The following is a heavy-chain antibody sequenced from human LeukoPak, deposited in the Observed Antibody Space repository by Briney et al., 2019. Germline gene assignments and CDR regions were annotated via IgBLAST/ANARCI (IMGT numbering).Heavy chain of an antibody. CDR3: ARDRMEMATNYYYYMDV. J-gene: IGHJ6*03. Sequence: PSETLSLTCTVSGVSISNYDWSWIRQPPGRGLEWVGFIYHSGNTNYNPSLKSRVIISRDTSKNQFSLKLSSVTAADTAVYYCARDRMEMATNYYYYMDVWGKGTTVTVSS. V-gene: IGHV4-59*12. CDR1: GVSISNYD. CDR2: IYHSGNT. D-gene: IGHD5-24*01.